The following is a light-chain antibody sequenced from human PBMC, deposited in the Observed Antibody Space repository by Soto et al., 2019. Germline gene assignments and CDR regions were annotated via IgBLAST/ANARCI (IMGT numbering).Light chain of an antibody. CDR2: GAS. CDR3: QQYGSSPPYT. J-gene: IGKJ2*01. V-gene: IGKV3-20*01. CDR1: QSVSSSY. Sequence: EIVLTQSPGTLSLSPGERATLSCRASQSVSSSYLAWYQQKPGQAPRLLIYGASSRATGIPDRFSASGSGTDFTLTIRRLEPEDSAVYYCQQYGSSPPYTFGQGTKLEI.